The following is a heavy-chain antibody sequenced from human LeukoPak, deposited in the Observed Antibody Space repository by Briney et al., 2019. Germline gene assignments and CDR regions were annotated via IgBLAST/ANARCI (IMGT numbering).Heavy chain of an antibody. CDR2: IYYNERS. V-gene: IGHV4-59*12. Sequence: SETLSLTCTVSGDSISSYFWSWIRQPPGKGLEWIGYIYYNERSNYNPSLRSRVTISIDTSKNQFSLQLNSVTAADTAVYYCARVEGRGSSWYFDYWGQGTLVTVSS. J-gene: IGHJ4*02. CDR1: GDSISSYF. CDR3: ARVEGRGSSWYFDY. D-gene: IGHD6-13*01.